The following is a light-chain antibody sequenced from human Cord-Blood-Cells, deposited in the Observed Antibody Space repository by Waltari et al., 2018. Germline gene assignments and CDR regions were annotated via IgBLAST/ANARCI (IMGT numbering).Light chain of an antibody. CDR2: DVS. Sequence: QSALTQPASVSGSPGQSITISCTGTSSDVGGFNYVSWYQQHPGKAPQPMIYDVSNPPSGVSKRFSGCKSGNTASLTISGLQAEDEADYYCSSYTSSSTWVFGGGTKLTVL. CDR1: SSDVGGFNY. J-gene: IGLJ3*02. CDR3: SSYTSSSTWV. V-gene: IGLV2-14*03.